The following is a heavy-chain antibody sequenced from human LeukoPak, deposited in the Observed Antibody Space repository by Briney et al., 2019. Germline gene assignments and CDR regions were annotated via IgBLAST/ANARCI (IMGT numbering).Heavy chain of an antibody. J-gene: IGHJ3*02. D-gene: IGHD6-13*01. CDR1: GYSISSGYY. V-gene: IGHV4-38-2*01. CDR3: ARIAAAATYDAFDI. CDR2: IYHSGST. Sequence: SETLSLTCAVSGYSISSGYYWGRIRQPPGKGLEWIGSIYHSGSTYYNPSLKSRVTISVDTSKNQFSLKLSSVTAADTAVYYCARIAAAATYDAFDIWGQGTMVTVSS.